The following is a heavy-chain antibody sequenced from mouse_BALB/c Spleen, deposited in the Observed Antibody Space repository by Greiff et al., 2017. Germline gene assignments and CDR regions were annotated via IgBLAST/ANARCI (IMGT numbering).Heavy chain of an antibody. J-gene: IGHJ4*01. CDR1: GYAFSSYW. D-gene: IGHD3-1*01. V-gene: IGHV1-80*01. Sequence: VQLQQSGAELVRPGSSVKISCKASGYAFSSYWMNWVKQRPGQGLEWIGQIYPGDGDTNYNGKFKGKATLTADKSSSTAYMQLSSLTSEDSAVYFCARGSGYAMDYWGQGTSVTVSS. CDR3: ARGSGYAMDY. CDR2: IYPGDGDT.